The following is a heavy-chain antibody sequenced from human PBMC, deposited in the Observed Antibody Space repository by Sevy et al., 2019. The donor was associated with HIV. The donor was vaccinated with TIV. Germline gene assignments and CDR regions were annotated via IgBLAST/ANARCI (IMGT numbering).Heavy chain of an antibody. CDR1: GRTFRNYA. V-gene: IGHV1-69*06. Sequence: ASVKVSCKVSGRTFRNYAIRWVRQAPGQGLEWMGGIIPIFDTPNYVQKFQGRVTITADKSTSTAYMELSSLRSDDTAVYYCARSISWYATFDYGGQGTLVTVSS. J-gene: IGHJ4*02. CDR2: IIPIFDTP. CDR3: ARSISWYATFDY. D-gene: IGHD6-13*01.